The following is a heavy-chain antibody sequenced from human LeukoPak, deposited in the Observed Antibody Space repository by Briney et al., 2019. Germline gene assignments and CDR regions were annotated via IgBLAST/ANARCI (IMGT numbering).Heavy chain of an antibody. D-gene: IGHD5-18*01. Sequence: GGSLRLSCAASGFTYSSHNMPWVRQAPGKGLEWVALISSDGSNKYYADSVKGRFTISRDNSKNTLYLQMNSLRAEDTAVYYCARDQGYSYGHSFDYWGQGTLVTVSS. V-gene: IGHV3-30-3*01. CDR1: GFTYSSHN. CDR2: ISSDGSNK. CDR3: ARDQGYSYGHSFDY. J-gene: IGHJ4*02.